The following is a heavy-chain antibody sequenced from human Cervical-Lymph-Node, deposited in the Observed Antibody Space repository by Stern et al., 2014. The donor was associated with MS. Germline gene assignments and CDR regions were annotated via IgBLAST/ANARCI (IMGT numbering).Heavy chain of an antibody. CDR3: AENMDV. CDR1: GYTFTDYY. Sequence: QVQLVESGAEVKKPGASVTVSCKPSGYTFTDYYIHWLRQAPGQGPEWMGRISPKNGDTNYAPRFQGRVTMTMDTSISIVYLEVTRLRFDDTAVYYCAENMDVWGQGTTVTVSS. J-gene: IGHJ6*02. CDR2: ISPKNGDT. V-gene: IGHV1-2*02.